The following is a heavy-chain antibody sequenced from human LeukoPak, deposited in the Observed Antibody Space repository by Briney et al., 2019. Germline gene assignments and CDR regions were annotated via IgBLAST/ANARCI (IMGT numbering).Heavy chain of an antibody. D-gene: IGHD3-16*01. CDR1: GFTFSSYS. Sequence: GGSLRLSCAASGFTFSSYSMNWVRQAPGKGLEWVSAISGSGGSTYYADSVEGRFTISRDNSRDTLYQQMNSLRAEDTAVYYCAKGYYDYVWGSYYFDYWGQGILVTVSS. CDR3: AKGYYDYVWGSYYFDY. V-gene: IGHV3-23*01. CDR2: ISGSGGST. J-gene: IGHJ4*02.